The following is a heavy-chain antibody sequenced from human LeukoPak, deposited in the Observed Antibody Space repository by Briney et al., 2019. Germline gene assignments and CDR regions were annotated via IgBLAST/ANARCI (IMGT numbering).Heavy chain of an antibody. CDR2: ISSSGSTI. V-gene: IGHV3-11*04. Sequence: PGGSLRLSCAASGFTFSDYYMSWIRQAPGKGLEWVSYISSSGSTIYYADSVKGRFTISRDNAKNSLYLQMNSLRAEDTAVYYCATNLHFYDSSGYYAHDAFDIWGQGTMVTVSS. D-gene: IGHD3-22*01. CDR3: ATNLHFYDSSGYYAHDAFDI. J-gene: IGHJ3*02. CDR1: GFTFSDYY.